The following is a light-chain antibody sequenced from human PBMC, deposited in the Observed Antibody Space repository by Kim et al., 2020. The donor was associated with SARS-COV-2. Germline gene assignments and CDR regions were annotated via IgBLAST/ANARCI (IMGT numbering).Light chain of an antibody. V-gene: IGKV1-9*01. CDR3: QQLYNYPYA. Sequence: SPSVGDSVTIACRASQDINTDLAWYQQKPGKAPKLLIHLASTLQSGVPPRFSGSGSGTDFTLTISSLQPEDFATYYCQQLYNYPYAFGQGTKLEI. CDR2: LAS. CDR1: QDINTD. J-gene: IGKJ2*01.